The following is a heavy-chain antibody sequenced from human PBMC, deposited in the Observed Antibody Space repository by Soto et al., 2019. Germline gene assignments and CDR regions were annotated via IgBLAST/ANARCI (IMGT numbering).Heavy chain of an antibody. Sequence: PGGSLRLSCAASGFTFSSYGMHWVRQAPGKGLEWVAVIWYDGSDKYYADSVKGRFTLSRDNSKNTLYLQINSLRAEDTAIYYCVRDLCRSATMPCLDHWGLGALVKASS. CDR1: GFTFSSYG. CDR2: IWYDGSDK. J-gene: IGHJ4*02. V-gene: IGHV3-33*08. CDR3: VRDLCRSATMPCLDH. D-gene: IGHD1-1*01.